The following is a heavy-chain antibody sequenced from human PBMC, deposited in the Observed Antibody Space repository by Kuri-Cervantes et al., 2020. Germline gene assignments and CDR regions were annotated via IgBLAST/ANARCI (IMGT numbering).Heavy chain of an antibody. V-gene: IGHV4-34*01. Sequence: SETLSLTCAVYGGSFSGYYWSWIRQPPGKGLEWIGEINRGGSTNYNPSLKSRVTISVDTSKNQFSLKLSSVTAADTAVYYCARKMRIVGAGWFDYWGQGTLVTVSS. D-gene: IGHD1-26*01. CDR3: ARKMRIVGAGWFDY. J-gene: IGHJ4*02. CDR2: INRGGST. CDR1: GGSFSGYY.